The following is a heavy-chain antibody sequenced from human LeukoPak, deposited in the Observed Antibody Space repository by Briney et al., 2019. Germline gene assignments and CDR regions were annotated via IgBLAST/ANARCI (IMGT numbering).Heavy chain of an antibody. D-gene: IGHD3-10*01. Sequence: GGSLRLSCAASGFTFSSYAMHWVRQAPGKGLEWVAVISYDGSNKYCADSVKGRFTISRDNSKNTLYLQMNSLRAEDTAVYYCARELLTYGSGSSYGMDVWGQGTTVTVSS. CDR1: GFTFSSYA. CDR3: ARELLTYGSGSSYGMDV. CDR2: ISYDGSNK. V-gene: IGHV3-30-3*01. J-gene: IGHJ6*02.